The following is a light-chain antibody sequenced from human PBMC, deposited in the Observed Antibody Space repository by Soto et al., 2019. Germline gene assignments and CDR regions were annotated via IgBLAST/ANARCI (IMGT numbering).Light chain of an antibody. CDR1: QSVSSSY. J-gene: IGKJ3*01. Sequence: EIVLTQSPGTLSLSPGERATLSCRASQSVSSSYLAWYQQTPGQAPRLLIYGASSRATGIPDRFSGSGSGTDCTLTISRLEPEDFAVYYCQQYDTSPFTFGPGNKVDIK. CDR2: GAS. CDR3: QQYDTSPFT. V-gene: IGKV3-20*01.